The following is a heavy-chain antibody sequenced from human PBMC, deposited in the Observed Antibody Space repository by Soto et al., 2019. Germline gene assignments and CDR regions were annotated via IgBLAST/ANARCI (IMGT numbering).Heavy chain of an antibody. V-gene: IGHV1-2*04. D-gene: IGHD2-15*01. CDR3: ARDRAGYCSGGSCYSTHYYYAMDV. CDR1: GYTFTGYD. Sequence: ASVKVSCKASGYTFTGYDMHWVREAPGQGLEWMGWINPTSGGTNYAQKFQGWVTMTRDTSISTAYMELSRLRSADTAVYYCARDRAGYCSGGSCYSTHYYYAMDVWGQGTTVTV. CDR2: INPTSGGT. J-gene: IGHJ6*02.